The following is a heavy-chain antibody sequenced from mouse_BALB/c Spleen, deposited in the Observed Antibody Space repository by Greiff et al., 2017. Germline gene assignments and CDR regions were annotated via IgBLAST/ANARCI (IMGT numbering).Heavy chain of an antibody. D-gene: IGHD4-1*01. V-gene: IGHV2-9*02. J-gene: IGHJ4*01. CDR3: AREANWDKGYAMDY. Sequence: QVQLKESGPGLVAPSQSLSITCTVSGFSLTSYGVHWVRQPPGKGLEWLGVICAGGSTNYNSALMSRLSISKDNSKSQVFLKMNSLQTDDTAMYYCAREANWDKGYAMDYWGQGTSVTVSS. CDR2: ICAGGST. CDR1: GFSLTSYG.